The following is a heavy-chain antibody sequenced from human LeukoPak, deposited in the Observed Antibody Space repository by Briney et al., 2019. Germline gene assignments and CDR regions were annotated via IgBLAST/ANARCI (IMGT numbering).Heavy chain of an antibody. CDR1: GYSFTNYW. CDR3: ARHIGLVALDGSDI. V-gene: IGHV5-51*01. CDR2: IYPGDSDT. Sequence: AGESLKISCKGSGYSFTNYWFGWVRQMPGKGLEWMGIIYPGDSDTRYSPSFQGQVTISVDKSISTAYLQWSSLKASDTAMYYCARHIGLVALDGSDIWGPGTIVTVSS. D-gene: IGHD2-8*02. J-gene: IGHJ3*02.